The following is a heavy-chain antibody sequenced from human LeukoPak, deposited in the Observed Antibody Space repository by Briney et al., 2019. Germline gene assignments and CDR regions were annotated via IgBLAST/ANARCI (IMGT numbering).Heavy chain of an antibody. V-gene: IGHV4-34*01. D-gene: IGHD2-2*01. J-gene: IGHJ6*03. CDR3: ARASTLYYYYYYVDV. CDR1: GGSFSGYY. Sequence: SETLSLTCAVYGGSFSGYYWSWIRQPPGKGLEWIGEINHSGSTNYNPSLKSRVTISVDTSKNQFSLKLSSVTAADTAVYYCARASTLYYYYYYVDVWGKGTTVTVSS. CDR2: INHSGST.